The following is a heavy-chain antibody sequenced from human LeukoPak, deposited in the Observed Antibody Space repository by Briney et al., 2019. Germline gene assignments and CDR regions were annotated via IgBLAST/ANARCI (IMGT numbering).Heavy chain of an antibody. CDR2: INHSGSS. V-gene: IGHV4-34*01. D-gene: IGHD3-3*01. CDR3: ARVSRLRGFWSGYYPGLFDY. Sequence: ASETLSLTCAVYGGSFSGYYWSWIRQPPGKGLEWIGEINHSGSSNYNPSLKSRVTISVDTSKNQFSLKLSSATAADTAVYYCARVSRLRGFWSGYYPGLFDYWGQGTLVTVSS. CDR1: GGSFSGYY. J-gene: IGHJ4*02.